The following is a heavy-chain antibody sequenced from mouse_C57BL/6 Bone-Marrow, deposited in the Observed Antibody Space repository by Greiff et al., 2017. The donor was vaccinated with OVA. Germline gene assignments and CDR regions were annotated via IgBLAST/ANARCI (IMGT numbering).Heavy chain of an antibody. CDR1: GFTFSSYA. V-gene: IGHV5-4*01. D-gene: IGHD3-3*01. Sequence: DVQLQESGGGLVKPGGSLKLSCAASGFTFSSYAMSWVRQTPEKRLEWVATISDGGSYTYYPDNVKGRFTISRDNAKNNLYLQMSHLKSEDTAMYYCARRAYFAMDYWGQGTSVTVSS. CDR2: ISDGGSYT. J-gene: IGHJ4*01. CDR3: ARRAYFAMDY.